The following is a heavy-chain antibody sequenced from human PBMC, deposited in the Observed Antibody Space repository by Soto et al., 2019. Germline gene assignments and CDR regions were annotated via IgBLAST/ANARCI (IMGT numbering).Heavy chain of an antibody. J-gene: IGHJ6*02. D-gene: IGHD5-18*01. CDR3: ARVIAMGYYYYYGMDV. Sequence: QVQLQESGPGLVKPSETLSLTCTVSGGSISSYYWSWIRQPPGKGLEWIGYIYYSGSTNYNPSLKSRVTISVDTSKNQFSLKLSSVTAADTAVYYCARVIAMGYYYYYGMDVWGQGTTVTVSS. CDR2: IYYSGST. V-gene: IGHV4-59*01. CDR1: GGSISSYY.